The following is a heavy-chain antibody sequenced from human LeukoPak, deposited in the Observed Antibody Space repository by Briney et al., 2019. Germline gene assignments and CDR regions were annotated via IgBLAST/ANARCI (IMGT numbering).Heavy chain of an antibody. D-gene: IGHD4-11*01. CDR2: IYYSGST. J-gene: IGHJ5*02. Sequence: MPSETLSLTCAVSGVSISPYYWAWIRQPPGKGLEWIGYIYYSGSTNYNPSLKSRVTISVDTSKNQFSLKLTSVTAADTAVYYCARVLTTVTTRWFDPWGQGTLVTVS. CDR1: GVSISPYY. CDR3: ARVLTTVTTRWFDP. V-gene: IGHV4-59*01.